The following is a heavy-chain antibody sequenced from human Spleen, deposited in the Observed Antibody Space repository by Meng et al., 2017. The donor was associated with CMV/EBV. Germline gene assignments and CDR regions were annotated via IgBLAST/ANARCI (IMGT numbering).Heavy chain of an antibody. CDR2: ISAYNGNT. CDR1: GYTFTVYG. D-gene: IGHD2-2*01. J-gene: IGHJ5*02. Sequence: ASVKVSCKASGYTFTVYGVSWVRQAPGQGLEWMGWISAYNGNTDYAQKFQGRVTMTTDTSTGTAYMELRSLRSDDTAVYYCARDNWDYCTSSSCYRNNWFDPWGQGTLVTVSS. V-gene: IGHV1-18*01. CDR3: ARDNWDYCTSSSCYRNNWFDP.